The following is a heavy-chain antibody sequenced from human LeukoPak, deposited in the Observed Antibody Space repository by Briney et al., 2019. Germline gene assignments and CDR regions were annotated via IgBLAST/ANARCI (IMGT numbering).Heavy chain of an antibody. Sequence: PSETLSLTCTVSGGSFSGYYWSWIRQPPGKGLEWIGEINHSGSTNYNPSLKSRVTISVDTAKNQFSLKLSSVTAADTAVYYCARLRWSRDAFDIWGQGTMVTVSS. V-gene: IGHV4-34*01. CDR1: GGSFSGYY. J-gene: IGHJ3*02. D-gene: IGHD4-23*01. CDR2: INHSGST. CDR3: ARLRWSRDAFDI.